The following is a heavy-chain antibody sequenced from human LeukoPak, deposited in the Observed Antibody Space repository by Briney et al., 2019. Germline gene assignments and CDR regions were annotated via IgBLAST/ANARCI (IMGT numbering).Heavy chain of an antibody. CDR2: IIPIFGTA. CDR1: GGTFSSYA. J-gene: IGHJ4*02. Sequence: ASVKVSCKASGGTFSSYAISWVRQAPGQGLEWMGGIIPIFGTANYAQKFQGRVTITADESTSTAYMELSSLRSEDTAVYYCARGTSDTARRGFGYWDQGTLVTVSS. V-gene: IGHV1-69*01. CDR3: ARGTSDTARRGFGY. D-gene: IGHD5-18*01.